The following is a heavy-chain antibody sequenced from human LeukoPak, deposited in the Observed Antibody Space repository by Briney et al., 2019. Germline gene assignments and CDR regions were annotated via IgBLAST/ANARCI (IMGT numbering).Heavy chain of an antibody. CDR1: GGSISSYY. V-gene: IGHV4-59*08. CDR3: ARRLVGAARYNWFDP. J-gene: IGHJ5*02. Sequence: SETLSLTCTVSGGSISSYYWSWIRQPPGKGLEWIGYIYYSGSTNYNPSLKSRVTISVDTSKNQFSLKLSSVTAADTAVYYCARRLVGAARYNWFDPWGQGTPVTVSS. D-gene: IGHD3-3*01. CDR2: IYYSGST.